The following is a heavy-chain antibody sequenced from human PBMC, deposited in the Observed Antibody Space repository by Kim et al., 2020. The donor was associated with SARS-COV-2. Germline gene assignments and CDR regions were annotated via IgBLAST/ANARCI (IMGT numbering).Heavy chain of an antibody. CDR2: INSDGSST. D-gene: IGHD1-26*01. Sequence: GGSLRLSCAASGFTFSNYWMHWVRQAPGKGLVWVSRINSDGSSTSYADSVKGRFTISRDNAKNTLYLQMNSLRAEDTAVYYCARVPGESPTKSHADYWGQGTLVTVSS. J-gene: IGHJ4*02. V-gene: IGHV3-74*01. CDR1: GFTFSNYW. CDR3: ARVPGESPTKSHADY.